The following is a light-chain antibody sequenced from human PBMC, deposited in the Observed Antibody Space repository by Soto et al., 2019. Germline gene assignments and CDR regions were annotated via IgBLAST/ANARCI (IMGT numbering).Light chain of an antibody. Sequence: EIVLTQSPATLSLSPGERATLSCRASQSVSSYLAWYQQKPGQAPRLLIYDASNRATSIPARFSGSGSGTDFTLTISSLEPEDFAVYYCQHHSNWRLVYTFGQGTKLEIK. J-gene: IGKJ2*01. V-gene: IGKV3-11*01. CDR3: QHHSNWRLVYT. CDR2: DAS. CDR1: QSVSSY.